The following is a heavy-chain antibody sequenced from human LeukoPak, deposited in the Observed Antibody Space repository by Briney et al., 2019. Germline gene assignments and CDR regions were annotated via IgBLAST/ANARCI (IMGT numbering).Heavy chain of an antibody. Sequence: SGTLSLTCTVSGGSISSYYWSWIRQPPGKGLEWIGYIYYSGSTNYNPSLKSRVTISVDTSKNQFSLKLSSVTAADTAVYYCASTIVGGIYFDYWGQGTLVTVSS. V-gene: IGHV4-59*01. CDR2: IYYSGST. CDR1: GGSISSYY. CDR3: ASTIVGGIYFDY. D-gene: IGHD3-10*01. J-gene: IGHJ4*02.